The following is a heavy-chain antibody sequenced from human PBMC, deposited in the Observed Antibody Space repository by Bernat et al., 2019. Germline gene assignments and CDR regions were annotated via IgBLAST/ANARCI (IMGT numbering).Heavy chain of an antibody. CDR2: TRNKANSYTT. CDR1: GFTFSDHY. Sequence: EVQLVESGGGLVQPGGSLRLSCAASGFTFSDHYMDWVRQAPGKGLEWVGRTRNKANSYTTEYAASVKGRFTISRGDSKNSLYLQMNSLKTEDTAVYYCARNGDYYDSSGYYWDYWGQGTLVTVSS. V-gene: IGHV3-72*01. CDR3: ARNGDYYDSSGYYWDY. J-gene: IGHJ4*02. D-gene: IGHD3-22*01.